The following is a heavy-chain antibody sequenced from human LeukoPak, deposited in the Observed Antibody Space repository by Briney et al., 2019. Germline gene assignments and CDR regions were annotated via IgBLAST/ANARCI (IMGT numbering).Heavy chain of an antibody. CDR1: GYTFTSSG. V-gene: IGHV1-18*01. CDR2: ISAYNGNT. Sequence: GASVKVSCKASGYTFTSSGISWVRQAPGQGLEWMGWISAYNGNTNYAQKLQGRVTMTTDTSTSTAYMELRSLRSDDTAVYYYARLDYDFWSGYLYPHYYMDVWGKGTTVTVSS. D-gene: IGHD3-3*01. CDR3: ARLDYDFWSGYLYPHYYMDV. J-gene: IGHJ6*03.